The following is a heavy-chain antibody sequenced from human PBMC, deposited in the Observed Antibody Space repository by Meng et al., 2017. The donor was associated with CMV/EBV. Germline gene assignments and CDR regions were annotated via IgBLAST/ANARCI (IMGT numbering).Heavy chain of an antibody. CDR1: GFTFSSYW. Sequence: GESLKISCAASGFTFSSYWMSWVRQAPGKGLEWVANIKQDGSEKYYVDSVKGRFTISRDISKNTLYLQMNSLRAEDTAVYYCASQPVSGSYYLGIDYWGQGTLVTVSS. CDR3: ASQPVSGSYYLGIDY. D-gene: IGHD1-26*01. V-gene: IGHV3-7*01. J-gene: IGHJ4*02. CDR2: IKQDGSEK.